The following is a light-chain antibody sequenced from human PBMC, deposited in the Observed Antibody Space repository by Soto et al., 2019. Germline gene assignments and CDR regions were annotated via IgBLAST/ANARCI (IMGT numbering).Light chain of an antibody. CDR3: LLYYGGAWV. CDR2: NTS. J-gene: IGLJ3*02. CDR1: TGAVTSGYY. Sequence: QTVVTQPPSLTVSPGGTVTLTCASSTGAVTSGYYPSWFQQKPGQAPRALIYNTSNKHSLTPARFSGSLLGGKAALTLSGVQPEDEAEYYCLLYYGGAWVFGGGTKVTVL. V-gene: IGLV7-43*01.